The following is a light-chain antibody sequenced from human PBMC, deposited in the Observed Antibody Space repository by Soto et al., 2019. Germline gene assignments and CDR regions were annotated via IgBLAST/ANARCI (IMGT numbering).Light chain of an antibody. CDR1: QSISSW. J-gene: IGKJ1*01. CDR2: KAS. CDR3: QQYNSYSRT. Sequence: DIQMTQSPSTLSASVGDRVTITCRASQSISSWLVWYQQKPGKAPKLLIYKASSLESGVPSRFRGSGSGTEFTLTISSLQPDDFATYYCQQYNSYSRTFGQGTKVEI. V-gene: IGKV1-5*03.